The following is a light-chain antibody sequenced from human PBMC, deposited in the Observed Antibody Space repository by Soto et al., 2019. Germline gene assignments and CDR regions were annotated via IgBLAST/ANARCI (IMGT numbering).Light chain of an antibody. CDR1: QSVSDSY. Sequence: EIVLTQSPGTLSLSPGEKATLSCRASQSVSDSYLAWYQKKPGQALRLLIYASSRATGIPDRFSGSGSGTDFTLTISRLEPEDFAVYYCQHYGTSALFGPGTKVDIK. CDR3: QHYGTSAL. CDR2: AS. J-gene: IGKJ3*01. V-gene: IGKV3-20*01.